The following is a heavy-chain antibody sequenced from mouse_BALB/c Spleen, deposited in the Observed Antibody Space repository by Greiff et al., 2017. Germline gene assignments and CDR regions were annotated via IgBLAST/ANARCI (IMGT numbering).Heavy chain of an antibody. CDR1: GFNIKDYY. Sequence: EVKLQESGAELVRSGASVKLSCTASGFNIKDYYMHWVKQRPEQGLEWIGWIDPENGDTEYAPKFQGKATMTADTSSNTAYLQLSSLTSEDTAVYYCNGGNYYAMDYWGQGTSVTVSS. CDR2: IDPENGDT. J-gene: IGHJ4*01. D-gene: IGHD2-1*01. CDR3: NGGNYYAMDY. V-gene: IGHV14-4*02.